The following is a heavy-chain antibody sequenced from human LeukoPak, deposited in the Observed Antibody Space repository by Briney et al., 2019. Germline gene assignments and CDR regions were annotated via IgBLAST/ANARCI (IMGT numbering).Heavy chain of an antibody. D-gene: IGHD2-2*01. J-gene: IGHJ6*02. Sequence: SETLSLTCAVSGGSISSGTHYWNWIRQHPGQGLEWIGHIYNTGSAYYNPSLMSRVSISIDTSENQFSLKLSSVTAADTAVYYCASTHCASPSCYSYYYSGLDVWGQGTTVIVFS. CDR2: IYNTGSA. V-gene: IGHV4-31*11. CDR3: ASTHCASPSCYSYYYSGLDV. CDR1: GGSISSGTHY.